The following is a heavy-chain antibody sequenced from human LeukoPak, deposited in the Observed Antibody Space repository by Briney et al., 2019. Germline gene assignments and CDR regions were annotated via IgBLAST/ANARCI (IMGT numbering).Heavy chain of an antibody. CDR2: ISSSSSTI. D-gene: IGHD3-22*01. J-gene: IGHJ4*02. Sequence: GSLRLSCAASGFTFSSYSMNWVRQAPGKVLEWVSYISSSSSTIYYADSVKGRFTISRDNAKNSLYLQMNSLRDEDTAVYYCARDPPLYYDSSGTFDYWGQGTLVTVSS. V-gene: IGHV3-48*02. CDR3: ARDPPLYYDSSGTFDY. CDR1: GFTFSSYS.